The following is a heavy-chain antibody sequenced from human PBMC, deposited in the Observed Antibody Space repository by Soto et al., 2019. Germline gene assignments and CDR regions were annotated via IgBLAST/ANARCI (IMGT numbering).Heavy chain of an antibody. CDR2: ISGYNGDT. CDR1: GYTFTRYG. D-gene: IGHD2-8*01. Sequence: QGHLVQSGAEVKKPGTSVKVSCKASGYTFTRYGISWVRQAPGQGLEWMGWISGYNGDTNYAQNLQGRVTMTIDTSTSTAYMELRSLTSDDPAVYYCAKNGQPPYYYGLDVWGQGTTVTVSS. J-gene: IGHJ6*02. V-gene: IGHV1-18*01. CDR3: AKNGQPPYYYGLDV.